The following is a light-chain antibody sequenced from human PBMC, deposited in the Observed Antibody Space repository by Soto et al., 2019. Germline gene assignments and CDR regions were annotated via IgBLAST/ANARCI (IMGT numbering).Light chain of an antibody. CDR1: ESVLYSPNRTDY. V-gene: IGKV4-1*01. Sequence: DIVMTQSPDSLAVSLGERATINCKSRESVLYSPNRTDYSAWYRHEPGQPRERLICWACTRDSGVPDRFSGSGSGTDFTLTISSLQAEDVAVYYCQQYYSTPWTFGQGTKVDIK. J-gene: IGKJ1*01. CDR2: WAC. CDR3: QQYYSTPWT.